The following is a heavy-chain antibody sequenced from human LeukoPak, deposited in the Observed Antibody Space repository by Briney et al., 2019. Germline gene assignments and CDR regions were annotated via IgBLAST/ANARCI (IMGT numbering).Heavy chain of an antibody. CDR2: ISGSGGST. V-gene: IGHV3-23*01. D-gene: IGHD1-1*01. CDR1: GFTFSSYT. Sequence: RSGGSLRLSCAASGFTFSSYTMNWVRQAPGKGLEWVSAISGSGGSTYYADSVKGRFPISRDNSKNTLYLQMNSLRAEDTAVYYCAKEERVRFDYWGQGTLVTVSS. CDR3: AKEERVRFDY. J-gene: IGHJ4*02.